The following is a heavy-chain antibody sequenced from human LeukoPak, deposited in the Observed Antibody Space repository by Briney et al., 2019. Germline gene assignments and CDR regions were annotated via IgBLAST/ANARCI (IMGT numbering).Heavy chain of an antibody. D-gene: IGHD3-10*01. CDR3: AKGLDYYGSGSYDQ. V-gene: IGHV3-23*01. Sequence: PGGSLRLSCAASGFTFSTYAMTWVRQAPGKGLEWVSTVGAGGRTTYYADSVRGRFTISRGNSKNTLYLQMNTLRAEDTALYYCAKGLDYYGSGSYDQWGQGTLVTVSS. CDR2: VGAGGRTT. J-gene: IGHJ4*02. CDR1: GFTFSTYA.